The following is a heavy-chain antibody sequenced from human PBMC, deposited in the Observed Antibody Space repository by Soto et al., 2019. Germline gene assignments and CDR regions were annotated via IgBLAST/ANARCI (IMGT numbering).Heavy chain of an antibody. CDR2: INAGNGNT. D-gene: IGHD1-26*01. Sequence: ASVKVSCKASGYTFTSYAMHWVRQAPGQRLEWMGWINAGNGNTKYSQKFQGRVTITRDTSASTAYMELSSLRSEDTAVYYCARGPLYSWSFDYWGQGTLVTVLS. CDR1: GYTFTSYA. V-gene: IGHV1-3*01. CDR3: ARGPLYSWSFDY. J-gene: IGHJ4*02.